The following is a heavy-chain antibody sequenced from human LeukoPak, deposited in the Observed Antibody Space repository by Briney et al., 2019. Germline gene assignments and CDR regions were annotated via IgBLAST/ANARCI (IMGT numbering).Heavy chain of an antibody. V-gene: IGHV4-59*08. CDR3: ARAFDYGGSGYFGGLFDY. CDR2: IYYSGST. D-gene: IGHD3-22*01. Sequence: PSQTLSLTHTVSGGSISSYYWSSTRHPPGKGQKWIGSIYYSGSTNYNPSLKSRGTISVGTAKNQSSLKVSSVTAAGAGVYCWARAFDYGGSGYFGGLFDYWGQGSLVTVSS. CDR1: GGSISSYY. J-gene: IGHJ4*02.